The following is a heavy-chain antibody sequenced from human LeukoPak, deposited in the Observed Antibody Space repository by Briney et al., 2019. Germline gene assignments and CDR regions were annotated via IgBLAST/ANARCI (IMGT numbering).Heavy chain of an antibody. D-gene: IGHD3/OR15-3a*01. CDR1: GGSISSYY. CDR3: ARADLKLDTPTDYYYYGMDV. J-gene: IGHJ6*04. CDR2: IYYSGST. Sequence: PSETLSLTCTVSGGSISSYYWSWIRQPPGKGLEWIGYIYYSGSTNYNPSLKSRVTISVDTSKNQFSLKLGSVTAADTAVYYCARADLKLDTPTDYYYYGMDVWGKGTTVTVSS. V-gene: IGHV4-59*01.